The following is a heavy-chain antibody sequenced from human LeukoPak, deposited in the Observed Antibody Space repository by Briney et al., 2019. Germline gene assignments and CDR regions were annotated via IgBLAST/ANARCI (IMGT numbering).Heavy chain of an antibody. CDR3: ARDRVVAYYYYGMDV. Sequence: GGSLRPSCAASGFTFSSYWMSWVRQAPGKGLEWVANIKQDGSEKYYVDSVKGRFTISRDNAKNSLYLQMNSLRAEDTAVYYCARDRVVAYYYYGMDVWGQGTTVTVSS. CDR1: GFTFSSYW. D-gene: IGHD5-12*01. J-gene: IGHJ6*02. CDR2: IKQDGSEK. V-gene: IGHV3-7*03.